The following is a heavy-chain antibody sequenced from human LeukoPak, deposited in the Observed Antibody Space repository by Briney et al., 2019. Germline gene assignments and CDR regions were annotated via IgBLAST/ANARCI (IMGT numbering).Heavy chain of an antibody. CDR3: ARDWHSSSWYVLGIPRDDYYYYYMDV. D-gene: IGHD6-13*01. Sequence: ASVKVSCKASGYTFTSYGISWVRQAPGQGFEWMGWISAYNGNTNYAQKLQGRVTMTTDTSTSTAYMELRSLRSDDTAVYYCARDWHSSSWYVLGIPRDDYYYYYMDVWGKGTTVTISS. CDR2: ISAYNGNT. J-gene: IGHJ6*03. V-gene: IGHV1-18*01. CDR1: GYTFTSYG.